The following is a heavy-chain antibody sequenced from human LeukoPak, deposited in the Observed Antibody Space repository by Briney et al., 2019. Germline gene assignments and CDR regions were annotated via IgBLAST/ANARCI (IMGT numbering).Heavy chain of an antibody. CDR2: IYHSGST. D-gene: IGHD5-12*01. CDR1: GVSISSSNW. V-gene: IGHV4-4*02. CDR3: ARDGYDYLYDY. J-gene: IGHJ4*02. Sequence: SETLSLTCAVSGVSISSSNWWSWVRQPPGQGLEWIGEIYHSGSTNYNPSLKSRVTISVDKSKNQFSLKLSSVTAADTAVYYCARDGYDYLYDYWGQGTLVTVSS.